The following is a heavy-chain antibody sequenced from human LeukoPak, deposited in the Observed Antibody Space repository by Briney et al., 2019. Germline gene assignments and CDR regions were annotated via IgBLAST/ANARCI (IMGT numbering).Heavy chain of an antibody. CDR2: INPSGGST. CDR3: ARDLAVAGPYYFDY. CDR1: GYTFTSYY. Sequence: ASVTVSCKASGYTFTSYYMHWVRQAPGQGLEWMGLINPSGGSTSCAQKFQGRVTMTRDTSTSTVYMELSSLRSEDTAVYYCARDLAVAGPYYFDYWGQGTLVTVSS. D-gene: IGHD6-19*01. J-gene: IGHJ4*02. V-gene: IGHV1-46*01.